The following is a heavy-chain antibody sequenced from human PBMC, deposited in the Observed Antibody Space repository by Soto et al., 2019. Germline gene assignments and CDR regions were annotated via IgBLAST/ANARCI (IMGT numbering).Heavy chain of an antibody. D-gene: IGHD3-10*01. J-gene: IGHJ4*02. Sequence: QVQLVQSGTEVKKPGSSVKVSCKDSGGTFRNYPINWVRQAPGQGLEWMGSIFPLTDIPDYAQNFQARLTISPYNSTSTAYMELSGMTSDDTAMYFCAGSTLVVGNYFESWGQGTLVTVSS. CDR3: AGSTLVVGNYFES. CDR2: IFPLTDIP. CDR1: GGTFRNYP. V-gene: IGHV1-69*02.